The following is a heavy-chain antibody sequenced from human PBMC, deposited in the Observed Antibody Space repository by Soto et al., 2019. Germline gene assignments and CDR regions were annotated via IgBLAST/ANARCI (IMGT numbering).Heavy chain of an antibody. CDR2: ISSSSSYI. D-gene: IGHD2-21*02. CDR3: ARFPYCGGDCYSYYYYGMDV. J-gene: IGHJ6*02. V-gene: IGHV3-21*04. CDR1: GFTFSSYS. Sequence: PGGPLRLSCAASGFTFSSYSMNWARQAPGKGLEWVSSISSSSSYIYYADSVKGRFTISRDNAKNSLYLQMNSLRAEDTAVYYCARFPYCGGDCYSYYYYGMDVWGQGTTVTVS.